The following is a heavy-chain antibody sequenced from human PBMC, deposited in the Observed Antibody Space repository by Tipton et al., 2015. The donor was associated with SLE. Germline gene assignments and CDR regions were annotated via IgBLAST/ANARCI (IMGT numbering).Heavy chain of an antibody. CDR1: GFTSSSYA. CDR2: ISGSGGST. J-gene: IGHJ4*02. V-gene: IGHV3-23*01. Sequence: SLRLSCAASGFTSSSYAMSWARQAPGKGLEWVSAISGSGGSTYYADSVKGRFTISRDNSKNTLYLQMNSLRAEDTAVYYCAKDIRGYDWEGYFDYWGQGTLVTVSS. D-gene: IGHD5-12*01. CDR3: AKDIRGYDWEGYFDY.